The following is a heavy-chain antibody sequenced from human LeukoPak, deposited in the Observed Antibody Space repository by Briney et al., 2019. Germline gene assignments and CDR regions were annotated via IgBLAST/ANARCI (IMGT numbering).Heavy chain of an antibody. CDR1: GGTFSSYA. D-gene: IGHD3-16*02. CDR3: ARSYLGKTFQRGYFDY. Sequence: SVKVSCKASGGTFSSYAISWVRQAPGQGLEWMGRIIPILGIANYAQKFQGRVTITADKSTSTAYMELSSLRSEDTAVYYCARSYLGKTFQRGYFDYWGQGTLVTVSS. CDR2: IIPILGIA. J-gene: IGHJ4*02. V-gene: IGHV1-69*04.